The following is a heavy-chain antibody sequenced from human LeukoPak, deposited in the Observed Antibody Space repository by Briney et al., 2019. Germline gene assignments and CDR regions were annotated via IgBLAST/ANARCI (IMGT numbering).Heavy chain of an antibody. CDR2: MSGSGNIT. Sequence: GGSLRLFCASPGFTFSSYAVSWVRQAPGKGLEWVSIMSGSGNITYYADSVKGRFTISRDNSKNTLYLQMNSLRAEDTAVYYCAKGPSISAVGYFDYWGQETLVTVSS. CDR1: GFTFSSYA. D-gene: IGHD6-13*01. J-gene: IGHJ4*02. V-gene: IGHV3-23*01. CDR3: AKGPSISAVGYFDY.